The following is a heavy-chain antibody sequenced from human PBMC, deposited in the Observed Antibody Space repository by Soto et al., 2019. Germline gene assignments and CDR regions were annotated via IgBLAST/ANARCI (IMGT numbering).Heavy chain of an antibody. J-gene: IGHJ6*02. Sequence: EVQLLESGGGLVQPGGSLRLSCAASGFTFSRFAMNWVRQAPGKGLEWVSGIGGSGGTTYYADSVKGRSTISRDNSKNTLFLQMNSLRAEDAAVYYCAKDSPGDYYSYGLDVWGQGTTVTVSS. CDR1: GFTFSRFA. CDR3: AKDSPGDYYSYGLDV. V-gene: IGHV3-23*01. D-gene: IGHD2-8*02. CDR2: IGGSGGTT.